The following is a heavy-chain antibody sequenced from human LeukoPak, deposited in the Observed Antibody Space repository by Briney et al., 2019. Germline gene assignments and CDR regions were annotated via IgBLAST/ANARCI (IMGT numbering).Heavy chain of an antibody. V-gene: IGHV3-23*01. D-gene: IGHD4-17*01. Sequence: GGSLRLSCAASGFTFITYAMTWVRQAPGKGLEWVSAISGTGGSTYYADSVRGRFTISRDNSKNTLYLQMNSLRAEDTAVYYCAKGDYGDYVGGSAFDIWGQGTMVTVSS. CDR1: GFTFITYA. CDR2: ISGTGGST. CDR3: AKGDYGDYVGGSAFDI. J-gene: IGHJ3*02.